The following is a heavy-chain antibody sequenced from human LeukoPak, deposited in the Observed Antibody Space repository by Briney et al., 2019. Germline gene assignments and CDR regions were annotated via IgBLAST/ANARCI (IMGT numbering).Heavy chain of an antibody. D-gene: IGHD2-2*01. Sequence: ASVKVSCKASGYTFTGYYMHWVRQAPGQGLEWMGWINPNSGGTNYAQKFQGRVTMTRDTSISTAYMELSRLRSDDTAVYYCAREPQPDIVVVPAASPETHRYAFDIWGQGTMVTVSS. CDR3: AREPQPDIVVVPAASPETHRYAFDI. V-gene: IGHV1-2*02. CDR1: GYTFTGYY. J-gene: IGHJ3*02. CDR2: INPNSGGT.